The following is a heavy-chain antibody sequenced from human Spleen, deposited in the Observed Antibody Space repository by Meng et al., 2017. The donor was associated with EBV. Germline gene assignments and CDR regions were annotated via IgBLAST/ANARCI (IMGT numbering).Heavy chain of an antibody. V-gene: IGHV3-21*02. J-gene: IGHJ4*02. CDR1: GFTFTDYT. Sequence: EVRLVESGXXLVKPGGSLRISCSASGFTFTDYTRNWVRQAPGKGLEWVSSISSRSNYIYYGDSVKGRFTISRDNAKNSLYLQMNSLRAEDTAVYYCAKDEAIGYWGQGILVTVSS. CDR2: ISSRSNYI. CDR3: AKDEAIGY.